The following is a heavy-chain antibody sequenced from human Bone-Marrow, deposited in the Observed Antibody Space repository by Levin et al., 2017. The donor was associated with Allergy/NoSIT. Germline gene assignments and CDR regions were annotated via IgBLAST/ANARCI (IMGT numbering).Heavy chain of an antibody. D-gene: IGHD3-3*01. V-gene: IGHV4-4*07. Sequence: PSETLSLTCTVSGGSISSYCWSWIRQPAGKGLEWIGRFCTSENTNYNPSLKSRVTMSVDTSKNHFALNLGSVTAADTAVYYCAGADSVGHYYWYFGLWGRGTQVTVFS. CDR3: AGADSVGHYYWYFGL. CDR1: GGSISSYC. CDR2: FCTSENT. J-gene: IGHJ2*01.